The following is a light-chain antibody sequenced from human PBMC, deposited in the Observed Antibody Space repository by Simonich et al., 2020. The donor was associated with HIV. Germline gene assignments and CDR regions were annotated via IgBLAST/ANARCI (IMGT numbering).Light chain of an antibody. Sequence: ERVMTQSPATLSVSPGESATLSCRASQSVSSNLAWYQQKPGQAPRLLSYGASTRATGIPARFSGSGSGTEFTLTISSMQSEDFAVYYCQQYNNWPPMTFGGGTKVEIK. J-gene: IGKJ4*01. CDR2: GAS. V-gene: IGKV3-15*01. CDR1: QSVSSN. CDR3: QQYNNWPPMT.